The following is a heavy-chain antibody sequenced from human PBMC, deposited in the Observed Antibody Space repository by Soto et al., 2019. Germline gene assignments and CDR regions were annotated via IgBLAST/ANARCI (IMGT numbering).Heavy chain of an antibody. CDR2: IYYSGST. CDR1: GGSISSYY. D-gene: IGHD5-18*01. Sequence: SSETLSLTCTVSGGSISSYYWSWIRQPPRKGLEWIGYIYYSGSTNCNPSLKSRVTISVDTSKNQFSLKLSSVTAADTAVYYCARHRLVDTAMPSDPKAFDYWGQGTLVTVSS. CDR3: ARHRLVDTAMPSDPKAFDY. J-gene: IGHJ4*02. V-gene: IGHV4-59*08.